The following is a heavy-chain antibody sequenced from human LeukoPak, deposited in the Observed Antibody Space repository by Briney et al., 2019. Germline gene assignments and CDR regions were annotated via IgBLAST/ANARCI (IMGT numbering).Heavy chain of an antibody. J-gene: IGHJ6*02. D-gene: IGHD3-10*01. V-gene: IGHV4-39*07. Sequence: SETLSLTCSVSGGSVSSDNHYWGWIRQPPGKGLEWIGNFDYSGKSYYNPSLKGRVTISIDTSKSQFSLKLKSVTAADTAMYYCASMVVTLIRGVRIDYYYAIDVWGQGTTVTVSS. CDR1: GGSVSSDNHY. CDR3: ASMVVTLIRGVRIDYYYAIDV. CDR2: FDYSGKS.